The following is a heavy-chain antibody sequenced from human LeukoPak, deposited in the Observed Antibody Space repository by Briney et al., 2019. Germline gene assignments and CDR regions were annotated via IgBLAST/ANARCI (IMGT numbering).Heavy chain of an antibody. J-gene: IGHJ4*02. CDR2: ISGSGGST. CDR3: AKTYYSGSGSYDY. CDR1: GFTFSSYA. D-gene: IGHD3-10*01. Sequence: GGSLRLSCAASGFTFSSYAMSWVRQAPGKGLEWVSAISGSGGSTYYADSVKGRFTISRDNSKNTLYLQMNSLRAEDTAAYYCAKTYYSGSGSYDYWGQGALVTVPS. V-gene: IGHV3-23*01.